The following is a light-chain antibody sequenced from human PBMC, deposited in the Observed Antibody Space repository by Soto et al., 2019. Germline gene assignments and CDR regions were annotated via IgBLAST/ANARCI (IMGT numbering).Light chain of an antibody. Sequence: QSVLTQPPSASGTPGQRVTISCSGSSSNIGSNTVNWYQQLPGTAPKLIIYSNNQRPSGVPDRFSGSESGTSASLAISGLQSEDEADYYCAAWDDSLNGYVFGTGTKLTVL. CDR3: AAWDDSLNGYV. V-gene: IGLV1-44*01. J-gene: IGLJ1*01. CDR1: SSNIGSNT. CDR2: SNN.